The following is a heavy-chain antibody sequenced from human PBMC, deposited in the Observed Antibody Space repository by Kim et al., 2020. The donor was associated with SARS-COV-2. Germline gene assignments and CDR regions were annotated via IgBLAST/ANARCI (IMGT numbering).Heavy chain of an antibody. CDR1: GVTVSSNY. V-gene: IGHV3-53*01. Sequence: GGSLRLSCAASGVTVSSNYMSWVRQAPGKGLEWVSVIYYADSVKGRFTISRDNSKNTLYLQMNSLRAEDTAVYYCARDLDYYGMDVWGQGTTVTVSS. J-gene: IGHJ6*02. CDR2: I. CDR3: ARDLDYYGMDV.